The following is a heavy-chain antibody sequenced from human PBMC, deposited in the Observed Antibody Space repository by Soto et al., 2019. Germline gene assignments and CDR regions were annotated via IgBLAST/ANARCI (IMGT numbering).Heavy chain of an antibody. V-gene: IGHV4-59*01. Sequence: PSETLSLTCTVSGGSISSYYWSWIRQPPGKGLEWIGYIYYSGSTNYNPSLKSRVTISVDTSKNQFSLKLSSVTAADTAVYYCARVSCSGGSCYSDRTWFDPWGQGTLVTVSS. CDR2: IYYSGST. D-gene: IGHD2-15*01. CDR1: GGSISSYY. CDR3: ARVSCSGGSCYSDRTWFDP. J-gene: IGHJ5*02.